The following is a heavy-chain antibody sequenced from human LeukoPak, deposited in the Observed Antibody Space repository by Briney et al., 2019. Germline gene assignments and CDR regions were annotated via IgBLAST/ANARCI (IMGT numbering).Heavy chain of an antibody. V-gene: IGHV4-59*01. CDR2: IYYSGST. J-gene: IGHJ5*02. D-gene: IGHD4-17*01. CDR1: GDSISSYY. Sequence: SETLSLTCTVSGDSISSYYWSWIRQPPGKGLEWIGYIYYSGSTNYNPSLKSRVTISVDTSKNQLSLKLSSVTAADTAAYYCARDSVTTGWSWFDPWGQGTLVTVSS. CDR3: ARDSVTTGWSWFDP.